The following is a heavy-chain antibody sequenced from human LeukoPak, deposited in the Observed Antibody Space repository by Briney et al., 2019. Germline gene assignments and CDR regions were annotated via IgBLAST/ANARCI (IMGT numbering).Heavy chain of an antibody. CDR1: GFTFSSYG. J-gene: IGHJ4*02. Sequence: GGSLRLSCAASGFTFSSYGMHWVRQAPGKGLEWVAVIWYGGSNKYYADSVKGRFTISRDNSKNTLYLQMNSLRAEDTAVYYCAKESSRGRAAAGIIDYWGQGTLVTVSS. V-gene: IGHV3-30*02. CDR2: IWYGGSNK. D-gene: IGHD6-13*01. CDR3: AKESSRGRAAAGIIDY.